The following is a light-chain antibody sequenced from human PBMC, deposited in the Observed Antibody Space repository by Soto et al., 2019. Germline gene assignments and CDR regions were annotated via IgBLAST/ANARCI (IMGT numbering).Light chain of an antibody. J-gene: IGLJ1*01. V-gene: IGLV2-8*01. CDR3: SSYAGSNIHYV. Sequence: QSVLTQPPSASVSPGQSVTMSCTGTSSDVGGYNYVSWYQQHPGKAPKLIIYEVSKRPSGVPDRFSGSKSGSTASLTVSGLQAEDEADYYCSSYAGSNIHYVFGTGTKVT. CDR1: SSDVGGYNY. CDR2: EVS.